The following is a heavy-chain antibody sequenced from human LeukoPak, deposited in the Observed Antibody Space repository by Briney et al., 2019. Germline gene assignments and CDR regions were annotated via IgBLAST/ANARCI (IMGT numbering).Heavy chain of an antibody. Sequence: GGSLRLSCAASGFTFSSYAVSWVRQAPGKGLEWASAISGSGGSTYYADSVKGRFTISRDNSKNTLYLQMNSLRAEDTAVYYCARNNYYDSSGYSYYFDYWGQGTLVTVSS. J-gene: IGHJ4*02. CDR3: ARNNYYDSSGYSYYFDY. D-gene: IGHD3-22*01. CDR1: GFTFSSYA. CDR2: ISGSGGST. V-gene: IGHV3-23*01.